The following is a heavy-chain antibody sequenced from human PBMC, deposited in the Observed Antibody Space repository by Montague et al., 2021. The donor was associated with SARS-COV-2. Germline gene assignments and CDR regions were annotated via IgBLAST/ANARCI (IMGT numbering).Heavy chain of an antibody. V-gene: IGHV4-34*01. CDR3: ARERYSFSLTRGSTWFDP. J-gene: IGHJ5*02. CDR1: GGSFSGYY. Sequence: SETLSLTCAVYGGSFSGYYWSWIRQPPGKGLEWIGEINHSGSTNYNPSLKSRVTISVDTSKNQFSLKLSSATAADTAVYYCARERYSFSLTRGSTWFDPWGQGTLVTVSS. D-gene: IGHD3-9*01. CDR2: INHSGST.